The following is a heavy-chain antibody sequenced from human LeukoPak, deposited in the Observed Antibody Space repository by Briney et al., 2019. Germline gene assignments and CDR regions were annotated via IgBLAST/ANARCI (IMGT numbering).Heavy chain of an antibody. Sequence: GSLRLSCAASGFTFNSYAMYWVRQAPGKGLEWVSGIFGSGGSAHYADSVKGRFTISRDNSKNTVYLQMDSLRVEDTAVYYCGKTTTGYSSGRYPGWPVDYWGQGTLVTVSS. CDR2: IFGSGGSA. CDR3: GKTTTGYSSGRYPGWPVDY. CDR1: GFTFNSYA. J-gene: IGHJ4*02. D-gene: IGHD6-19*01. V-gene: IGHV3-23*01.